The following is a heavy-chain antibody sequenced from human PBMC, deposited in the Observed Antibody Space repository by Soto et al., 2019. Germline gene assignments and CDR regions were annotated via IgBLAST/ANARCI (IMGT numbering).Heavy chain of an antibody. V-gene: IGHV4-31*03. CDR1: GGSISSGGYY. Sequence: SLILSLTCTVSGGSISSGGYYWNWIRQHPGKGLEWIGHTSYRGSTFYNPSLKSRLTISVDTSKNLLSLKLSSVTAADTALYLCARDKGDYGMDVWGQGTTVTVSS. J-gene: IGHJ6*02. CDR3: ARDKGDYGMDV. CDR2: TSYRGST.